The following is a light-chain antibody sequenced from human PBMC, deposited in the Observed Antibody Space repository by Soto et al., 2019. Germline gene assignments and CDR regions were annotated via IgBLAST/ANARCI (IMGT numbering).Light chain of an antibody. J-gene: IGKJ1*01. CDR1: QSVSNSY. CDR3: QQYSSSRT. Sequence: EIVLTESPVTLSLSTVERATLSCRASQSVSNSYLAWYQQKPGQAPRLLIYGASNRAFGIPVRFSGSGSETDFTLTITRLEPEDFAMYYCQQYSSSRTFGQGTKVDIK. V-gene: IGKV3-20*01. CDR2: GAS.